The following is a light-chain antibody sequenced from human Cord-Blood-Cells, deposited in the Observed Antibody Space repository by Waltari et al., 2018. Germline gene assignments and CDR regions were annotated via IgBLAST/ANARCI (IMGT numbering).Light chain of an antibody. CDR2: EGS. CDR3: CSYAGSSTWV. CDR1: SSDVGSYHL. Sequence: QSALTQPDSVSGSPGQSITISCTGSSSDVGSYHLVSWYQQPPGKAPKLMIYEGSKRPSGVSNRFSGSKSGNTASLTISGLQAEDEADYYCCSYAGSSTWVFGGGTKLTVL. V-gene: IGLV2-23*01. J-gene: IGLJ3*02.